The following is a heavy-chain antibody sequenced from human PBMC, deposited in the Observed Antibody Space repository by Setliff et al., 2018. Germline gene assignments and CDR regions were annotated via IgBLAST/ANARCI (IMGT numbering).Heavy chain of an antibody. V-gene: IGHV1-8*03. J-gene: IGHJ4*02. CDR3: ARRGLGYDFWSGYYTMYYFDY. D-gene: IGHD3-3*01. CDR2: MNPNSGNT. Sequence: GASVKVSCKVSGYTLTELSMHWVRQAPGKGLEWMGWMNPNSGNTGYAQKFQGRVTITRNTSISTAYMELSSLRSEDTAVYYCARRGLGYDFWSGYYTMYYFDYWGQGTLVTVSS. CDR1: GYTLTELS.